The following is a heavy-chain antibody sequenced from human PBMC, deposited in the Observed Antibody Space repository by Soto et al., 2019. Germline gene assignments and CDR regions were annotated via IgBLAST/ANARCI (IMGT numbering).Heavy chain of an antibody. CDR3: ARENYDFCSGYLPYYFDY. V-gene: IGHV4-39*02. CDR1: GGSISSSSYY. CDR2: IYYSGGT. D-gene: IGHD3-3*01. J-gene: IGHJ4*02. Sequence: TLSLTCTVSGGSISSSSYYWGWIRQPPGKGLEWIGSIYYSGGTYYNPSLKSRVTISVDTSKNQFSLKLSSVTAADTAVYYCARENYDFCSGYLPYYFDYWGQGTLVTVYS.